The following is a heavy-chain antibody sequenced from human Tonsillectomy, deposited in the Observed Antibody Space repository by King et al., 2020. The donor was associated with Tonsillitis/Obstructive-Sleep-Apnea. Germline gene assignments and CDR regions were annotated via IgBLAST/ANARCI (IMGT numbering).Heavy chain of an antibody. D-gene: IGHD4-17*01. J-gene: IGHJ5*02. CDR3: AHSPWVDYGDYRSPGFDP. CDR2: IYWDDDK. CDR1: GFSLSTSGVG. Sequence: ITLQESGPTLVKPTQTLTLTCTFSGFSLSTSGVGVGWIRQPPGKALEWLALIYWDDDKRYSPSLKSRLTITKDTSKNQVVLTMTNMDPVDTATYYCAHSPWVDYGDYRSPGFDPWGQGTLVTVSS. V-gene: IGHV2-5*02.